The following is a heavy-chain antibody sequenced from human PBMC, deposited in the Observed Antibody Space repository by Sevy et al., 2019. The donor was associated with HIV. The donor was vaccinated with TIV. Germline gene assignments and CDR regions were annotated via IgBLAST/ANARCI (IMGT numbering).Heavy chain of an antibody. D-gene: IGHD3-3*01. CDR2: IRSKAYGGTT. CDR3: TRDLYYDFWSGYYPRAYFDY. CDR1: GFTFGDYA. Sequence: GGSLRLSCTASGFTFGDYAMSWFRQAPGKGLEWVGFIRSKAYGGTTEYAASVKGRFTISRDDSKSMAYLQMNSLKTEDTAVYYCTRDLYYDFWSGYYPRAYFDYWGQGTLVTVSS. V-gene: IGHV3-49*03. J-gene: IGHJ4*02.